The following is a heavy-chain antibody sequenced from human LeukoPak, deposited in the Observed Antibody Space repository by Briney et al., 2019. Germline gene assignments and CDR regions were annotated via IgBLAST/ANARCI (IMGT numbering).Heavy chain of an antibody. J-gene: IGHJ3*02. CDR1: GYTFTSHG. CDR3: ARGLDDILTGSEDAFDI. CDR2: LSTYFGNT. Sequence: ASVKVSCKASGYTFTSHGISWVRQAPGQGLEWMRWLSTYFGNTNYVQKFQGRLTMTTDTSTSTAYMELRSLRSDDTAVYYCARGLDDILTGSEDAFDIWGQGTRVTVSS. V-gene: IGHV1-18*04. D-gene: IGHD3-9*01.